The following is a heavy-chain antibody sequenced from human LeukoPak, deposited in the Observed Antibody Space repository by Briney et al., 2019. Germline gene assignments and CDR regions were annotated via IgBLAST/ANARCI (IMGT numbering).Heavy chain of an antibody. V-gene: IGHV1-24*01. D-gene: IGHD3-3*01. CDR1: GYTLTELS. CDR3: ATERKYDYYFDY. CDR2: VDPEDGET. Sequence: ASVKVSCKVSGYTLTELSMHWVRQAPGKGLEWMGLVDPEDGETIYAEKFQGRVTITADTSTDTAYMELSSLRSEDTAVYYCATERKYDYYFDYWGQGTLVTVSS. J-gene: IGHJ4*02.